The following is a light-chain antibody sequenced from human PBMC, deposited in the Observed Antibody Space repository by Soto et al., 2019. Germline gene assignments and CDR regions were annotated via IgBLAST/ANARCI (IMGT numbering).Light chain of an antibody. J-gene: IGKJ5*01. Sequence: DIVMTQSPGTLSVSLGARATLSCRASQSVSIHLAWYQQKPGQAPRLLIYDTSNRATGIPARFSGSGSGTDFTLTISSLEPEDFAVYYCQQRSNWPITFRQGTRLEIK. CDR3: QQRSNWPIT. CDR1: QSVSIH. CDR2: DTS. V-gene: IGKV3-11*01.